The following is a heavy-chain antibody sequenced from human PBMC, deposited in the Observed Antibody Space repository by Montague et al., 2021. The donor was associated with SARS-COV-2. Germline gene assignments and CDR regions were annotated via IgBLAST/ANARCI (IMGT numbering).Heavy chain of an antibody. CDR1: GFTFSSYG. D-gene: IGHD3-3*01. Sequence: SLRLSCAASGFTFSSYGMHWVRQAPGKGLEWVAVIWYDGSNKYYADSVKGRFTISRDNSKNTLYLQMNSLRAEDTAVYYCARDLRRIAIFGGVLNYYYGMDFWGQGTTVTVSS. CDR3: ARDLRRIAIFGGVLNYYYGMDF. CDR2: IWYDGSNK. J-gene: IGHJ6*02. V-gene: IGHV3-33*01.